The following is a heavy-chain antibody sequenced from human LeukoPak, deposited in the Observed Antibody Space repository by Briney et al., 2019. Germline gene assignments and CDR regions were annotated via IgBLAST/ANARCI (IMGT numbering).Heavy chain of an antibody. CDR2: IIRIFGTA. J-gene: IGHJ6*02. D-gene: IGHD3-10*01. CDR1: GGTFSSYA. CDR3: ARDRHGSGTYNYYGMDV. Sequence: SVKVSCKASGGTFSSYAISWVRQAPGQGLEWMGGIIRIFGTANYAQKFQGRVTITADESTSTAYMELSSLRSEDTAVYYCARDRHGSGTYNYYGMDVWGQGTTVAVSS. V-gene: IGHV1-69*01.